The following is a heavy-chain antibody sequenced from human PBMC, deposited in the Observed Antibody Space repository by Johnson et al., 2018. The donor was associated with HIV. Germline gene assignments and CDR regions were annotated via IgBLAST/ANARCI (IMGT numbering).Heavy chain of an antibody. Sequence: VQLVESGGGVVQPGRSLRLSCAASGFTFSSYWMHWVRQAPGKGLVWVSHINSDGSSTDYADSVKGRFTISRDSAKSTLYLQMNSLRAEDTAVYYCARGRGYYRFDAFDIWGQGTMVTVSS. CDR2: INSDGSST. V-gene: IGHV3-74*02. CDR1: GFTFSSYW. J-gene: IGHJ3*02. CDR3: ARGRGYYRFDAFDI. D-gene: IGHD3-22*01.